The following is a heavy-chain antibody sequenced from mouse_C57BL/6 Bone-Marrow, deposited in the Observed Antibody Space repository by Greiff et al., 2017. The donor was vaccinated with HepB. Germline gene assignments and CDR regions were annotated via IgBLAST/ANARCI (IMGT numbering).Heavy chain of an antibody. CDR1: GYTFTTYP. D-gene: IGHD1-1*01. CDR3: ARGGYYGSSYHWYFDV. Sequence: QVQLKESGAELVKPGASVKMSCKASGYTFTTYPIEWMKQNHGKSLEWIGNFHPYNDDTKYNEKFKGKATLTVEKSSSTVYLELSRLTSDDSAVYYCARGGYYGSSYHWYFDVWGTGTTVTVSS. V-gene: IGHV1-47*01. J-gene: IGHJ1*03. CDR2: FHPYNDDT.